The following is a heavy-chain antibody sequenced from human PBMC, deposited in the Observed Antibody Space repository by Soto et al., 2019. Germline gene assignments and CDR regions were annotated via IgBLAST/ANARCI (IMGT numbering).Heavy chain of an antibody. D-gene: IGHD1-26*01. CDR2: MKSNGAT. J-gene: IGHJ4*02. CDR1: GFTFNNAW. V-gene: IGHV3-15*01. CDR3: TADLSPPEGPSYPIDY. Sequence: EVQLVASGGGLVTPGGSLRLSCVVSGFTFNNAWMNWVRQAPGKGLEWVGRMKSNGATDYAAFVKGRFTFSRDDSRGTLYLQMNSLETEDTAVYYCTADLSPPEGPSYPIDYWGQGTLVTVSS.